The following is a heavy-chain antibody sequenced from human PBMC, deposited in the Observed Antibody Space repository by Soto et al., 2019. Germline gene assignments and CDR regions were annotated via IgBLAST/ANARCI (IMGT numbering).Heavy chain of an antibody. CDR2: ISYDGNNK. Sequence: QVQLVESGGGVVQPGRSLRLSCAASGFTFSSYGMHWVRQAPGKGLEWVAVISYDGNNKYYADSVKGRFTISRDNFKNTLYLQVSSLRAEDTAVYYCAKDLLLNTVTTTRSWGQGTLVTVSS. V-gene: IGHV3-30*18. J-gene: IGHJ5*02. CDR3: AKDLLLNTVTTTRS. D-gene: IGHD4-17*01. CDR1: GFTFSSYG.